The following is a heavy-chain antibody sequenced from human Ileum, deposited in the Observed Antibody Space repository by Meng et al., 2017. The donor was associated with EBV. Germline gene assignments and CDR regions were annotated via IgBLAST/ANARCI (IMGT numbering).Heavy chain of an antibody. D-gene: IGHD3-22*01. CDR2: IYYSGST. J-gene: IGHJ4*02. V-gene: IGHV4-28*01. CDR1: GYSISSTNW. CDR3: ARNVPGTSAYYD. Sequence: LRGAGPGLVQPPYPLSLTCAVSGYSISSTNWWGWIRQPPGKGLEWIGYIYYSGSTSYNPSLKSRVTMSVDTSKNQFSLNLNSVTAVDTAVYYCARNVPGTSAYYDWGQGTLVTVSS.